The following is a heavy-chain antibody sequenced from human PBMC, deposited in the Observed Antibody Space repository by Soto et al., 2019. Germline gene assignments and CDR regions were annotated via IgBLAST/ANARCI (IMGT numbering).Heavy chain of an antibody. CDR3: AKIRWTISLQEEDAI. Sequence: QVQLVQSGAEVKKPGSSVKVSCKSSGGTFGSYAISWVRQAPGQGLEWMGGVIPIFGIPHYAQKFHGRVTITADIPTSTAYLELSSLKSADTAVYYCAKIRWTISLQEEDAIWGQGTLVTVSS. V-gene: IGHV1-69*17. J-gene: IGHJ4*02. D-gene: IGHD2-15*01. CDR1: GGTFGSYA. CDR2: VIPIFGIP.